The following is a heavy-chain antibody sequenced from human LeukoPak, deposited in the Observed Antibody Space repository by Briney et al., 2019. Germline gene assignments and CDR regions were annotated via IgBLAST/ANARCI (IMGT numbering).Heavy chain of an antibody. CDR2: IYSGGST. D-gene: IGHD6-19*01. Sequence: GGSLRLSCAASGFTVSSNYMSWVRQAPGKGLGWVSVIYSGGSTYYADSVKGRFTISRDNSKNTLYLQMNSLRAEDTAVYYCARDRGSGWYLGYFDYWGQGTLVTVST. V-gene: IGHV3-66*01. J-gene: IGHJ4*02. CDR3: ARDRGSGWYLGYFDY. CDR1: GFTVSSNY.